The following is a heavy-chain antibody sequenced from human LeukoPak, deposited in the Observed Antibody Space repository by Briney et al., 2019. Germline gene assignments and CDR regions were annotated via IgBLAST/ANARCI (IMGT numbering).Heavy chain of an antibody. CDR1: GVSFSGYY. D-gene: IGHD4-23*01. J-gene: IGHJ4*02. Sequence: SETLSLTCAVYGVSFSGYYWSWIRQPPGKGLEWIGEINHSGSTNYNPSLKSRVTISVDTSKNQFSLKLSSVTAADTAVYYCARVYGGNSSFDYWGQGTLVTVSS. CDR3: ARVYGGNSSFDY. V-gene: IGHV4-34*01. CDR2: INHSGST.